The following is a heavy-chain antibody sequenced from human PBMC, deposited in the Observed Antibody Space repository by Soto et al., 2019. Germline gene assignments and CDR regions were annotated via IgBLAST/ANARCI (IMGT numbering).Heavy chain of an antibody. CDR3: ARDGWDLEWLLRVYSYMDV. Sequence: EVQLVESGGGLVQPGGSLRLSCAVSGFAFSSYWMHWVRQTPGKGLVWVSRINSDGTSTAYADSVKGRFTISRDNAKDTLYLEMNSLTAEDTAVYYCARDGWDLEWLLRVYSYMDVWGKGTTVTVSS. CDR1: GFAFSSYW. V-gene: IGHV3-74*01. J-gene: IGHJ6*03. CDR2: INSDGTST. D-gene: IGHD3-3*01.